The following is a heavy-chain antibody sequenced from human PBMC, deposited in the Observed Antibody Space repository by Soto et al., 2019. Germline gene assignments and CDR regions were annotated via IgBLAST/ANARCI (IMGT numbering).Heavy chain of an antibody. V-gene: IGHV1-69*01. CDR1: GDTFSSYA. J-gene: IGHJ5*02. Sequence: QVQLVQSGAEVKKPGSSVKVSCKASGDTFSSYAISWVRQAPGQGLEWMGGIIPIFGTANYAQKFQGRVTITADDSTSTAYMELSSLRSEDTAVYYFAREKESYYYDSSGYHGGNWFAPWGQGTLVTVSS. D-gene: IGHD3-22*01. CDR3: AREKESYYYDSSGYHGGNWFAP. CDR2: IIPIFGTA.